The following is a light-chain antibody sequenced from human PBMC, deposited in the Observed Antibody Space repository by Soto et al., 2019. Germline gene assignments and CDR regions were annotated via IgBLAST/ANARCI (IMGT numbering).Light chain of an antibody. Sequence: EIVLTQSPATLSLSPGERATLSCRASQSVSSYLAWYQQKPGQAPRLLIYDASNRATGIPARFSGSGSGTDFTLPINSLEPEDSAVYYCQQRSNWPSITVGQGTRLEIK. CDR3: QQRSNWPSIT. J-gene: IGKJ5*01. CDR1: QSVSSY. CDR2: DAS. V-gene: IGKV3-11*01.